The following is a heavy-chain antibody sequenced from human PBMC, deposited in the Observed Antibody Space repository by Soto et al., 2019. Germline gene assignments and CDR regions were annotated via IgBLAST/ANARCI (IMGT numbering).Heavy chain of an antibody. CDR1: GFTFSSYG. V-gene: IGHV3-33*01. D-gene: IGHD3-22*01. CDR2: MWYDGSNK. CDR3: TRANPYYDSSGYSGRFDY. J-gene: IGHJ4*02. Sequence: GGSLRLSCAASGFTFSSYGMHWVCQAPGKGLERVAVMWYDGSNKYHADSVKGRFTISRDNSKNTLYLQMNSLRDAETAVYYCTRANPYYDSSGYSGRFDYWGQGTLVTVSS.